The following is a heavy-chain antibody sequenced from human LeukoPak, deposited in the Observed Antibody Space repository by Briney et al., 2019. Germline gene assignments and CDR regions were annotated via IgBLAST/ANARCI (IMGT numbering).Heavy chain of an antibody. Sequence: SVTVSCKASGGTFSSYAIIWVRQAPGQGLEWMGGIIPIFGTANYAQKFQGRVTITTDESTSTAYMELSSLRSEDTAVYYCARGYDSSGYPLNDAFDIWGQGTMVTVSS. CDR3: ARGYDSSGYPLNDAFDI. D-gene: IGHD3-22*01. CDR1: GGTFSSYA. J-gene: IGHJ3*02. V-gene: IGHV1-69*05. CDR2: IIPIFGTA.